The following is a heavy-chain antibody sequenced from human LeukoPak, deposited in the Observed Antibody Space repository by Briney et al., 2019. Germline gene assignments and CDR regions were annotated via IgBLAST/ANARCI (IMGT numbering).Heavy chain of an antibody. CDR2: INPNSGGT. V-gene: IGHV1-2*02. CDR1: GYTFTGYY. D-gene: IGHD6-13*01. J-gene: IGHJ6*03. CDR3: ARGTMSSWYGYYYYYYMDV. Sequence: ASVKVSCKASGYTFTGYYMHWVRQAPGQGLEWMGWINPNSGGTNYAQKFQGRVTMTRDTSISTAYMELSRLRSDDTAVYYCARGTMSSWYGYYYYYYMDVWGKGTTVTVSS.